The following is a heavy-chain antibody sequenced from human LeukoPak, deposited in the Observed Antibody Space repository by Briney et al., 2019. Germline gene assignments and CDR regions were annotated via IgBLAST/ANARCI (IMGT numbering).Heavy chain of an antibody. CDR2: IYTSGST. D-gene: IGHD3-22*01. CDR1: GGSISSYY. Sequence: SETLSLTCTVSGGSISSYYWSWIRQPAGKGLEWIGRIYTSGSTNYNPSLKSRVTISVDTSKNQFSLKLSSVTAADTAVYYCATRGYYDSSGYPDAFDIWGQGTMVTVSS. V-gene: IGHV4-4*07. CDR3: ATRGYYDSSGYPDAFDI. J-gene: IGHJ3*02.